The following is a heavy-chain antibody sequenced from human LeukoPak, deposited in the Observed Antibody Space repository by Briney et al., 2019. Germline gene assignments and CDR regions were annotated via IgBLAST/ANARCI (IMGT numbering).Heavy chain of an antibody. J-gene: IGHJ6*03. D-gene: IGHD3-10*01. CDR1: GFTFSNYW. Sequence: GGSLRLSCAASGFTFSNYWMSWVRQAPGKGLEWVANIKQDGSERYFVDSVKGRFTISRDNAKNSLSLQVNSLRAEDTAVYYCARDAGVYYYGSGGTSYYYYYVDVWGKGTTVTVSS. CDR3: ARDAGVYYYGSGGTSYYYYYVDV. V-gene: IGHV3-7*01. CDR2: IKQDGSER.